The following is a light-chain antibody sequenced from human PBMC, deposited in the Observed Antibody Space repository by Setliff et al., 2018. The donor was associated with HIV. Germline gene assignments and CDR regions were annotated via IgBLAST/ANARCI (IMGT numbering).Light chain of an antibody. J-gene: IGLJ3*02. CDR2: GNG. Sequence: QSVLTQPPSTSGTPGQKVTISCSGSGSNIGRNSVFWYQQLPGTAPKLLIYGNGNRPSGVPDRFSGSKSATSASLAITGLQAEDGADYYCQSYDRSLSGWAFGGGTKVTVL. V-gene: IGLV1-40*01. CDR3: QSYDRSLSGWA. CDR1: GSNIGRNSV.